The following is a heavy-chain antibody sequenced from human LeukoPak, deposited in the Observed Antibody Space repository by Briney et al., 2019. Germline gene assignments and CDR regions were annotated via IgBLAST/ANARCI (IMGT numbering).Heavy chain of an antibody. D-gene: IGHD2/OR15-2a*01. Sequence: ASVKVSCKASGYSFTGYYMHWVRQTPGQGLEWMGWINPNSGGTNYAQKFQGRVTMTRDTSHFTAYIDMGGLTSDDTAIYYCARGPESARFHYWGQGTLVTVSS. CDR2: INPNSGGT. V-gene: IGHV1-2*02. CDR1: GYSFTGYY. J-gene: IGHJ4*02. CDR3: ARGPESARFHY.